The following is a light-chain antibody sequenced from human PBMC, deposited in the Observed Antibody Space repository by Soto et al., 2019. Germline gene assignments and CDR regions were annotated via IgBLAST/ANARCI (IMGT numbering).Light chain of an antibody. J-gene: IGLJ1*01. CDR2: EVS. V-gene: IGLV2-23*02. CDR3: CSYAGSSTFV. CDR1: SSDVGSYNL. Sequence: QSVLTQPASASGSPGQSITISCTGTSSDVGSYNLVSWYQQHPAKAPKLMIYEVSKRPSGVSNRFSGSKSGNTASLTISGLQAEDEADYYCCSYAGSSTFVFGTGTKLTVL.